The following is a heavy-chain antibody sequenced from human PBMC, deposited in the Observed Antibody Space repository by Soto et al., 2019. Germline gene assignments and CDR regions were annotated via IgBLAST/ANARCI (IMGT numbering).Heavy chain of an antibody. Sequence: SSTXSLTCSFYVCSFIVYYWILIRHPPGKGLECIGEINHSGSTNYNPSLKSRVTISVDTSKKQLSLKLSSVTAADTAVYYCARAVLRYFAWLLFSKSGMEVWGQGTTV. CDR2: INHSGST. V-gene: IGHV4-34*01. J-gene: IGHJ6*01. CDR1: VCSFIVYY. D-gene: IGHD3-9*01. CDR3: ARAVLRYFAWLLFSKSGMEV.